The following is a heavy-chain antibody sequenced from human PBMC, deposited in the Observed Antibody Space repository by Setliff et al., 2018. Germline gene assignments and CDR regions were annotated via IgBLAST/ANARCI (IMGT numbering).Heavy chain of an antibody. D-gene: IGHD3-22*01. CDR1: GFTFSSYG. J-gene: IGHJ4*02. V-gene: IGHV3-30*02. Sequence: GGSLRLSCAASGFTFSSYGMHWVRQAPGKGLEWVAFIRYDGSNKYYADSVKGRFTISRDNSKNTLYLQMNSLRAEDTAVYYCAKEGGKTYYYDSSGVDFDYWGQGTPVTVSS. CDR3: AKEGGKTYYYDSSGVDFDY. CDR2: IRYDGSNK.